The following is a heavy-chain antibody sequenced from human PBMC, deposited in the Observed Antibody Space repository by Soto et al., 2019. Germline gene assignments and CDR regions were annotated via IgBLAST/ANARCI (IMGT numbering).Heavy chain of an antibody. J-gene: IGHJ5*02. Sequence: ASDTLSLTCTVSGGSISSYYWSWIRQPPGKGLDWIGYIYYSGSTNYNPSLKSRVTISVDTSTNQFYLKLSSVTAADTAVYYCARGNDFWDDRNWFDPWGQGTLVTVSS. CDR3: ARGNDFWDDRNWFDP. CDR2: IYYSGST. CDR1: GGSISSYY. D-gene: IGHD3-3*01. V-gene: IGHV4-59*01.